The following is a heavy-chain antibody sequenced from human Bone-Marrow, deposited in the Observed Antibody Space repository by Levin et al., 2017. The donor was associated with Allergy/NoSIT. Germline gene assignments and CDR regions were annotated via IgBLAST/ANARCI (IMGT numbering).Heavy chain of an antibody. D-gene: IGHD1-26*01. CDR3: AKDYSGTYAGFNY. Sequence: GGSLRLSCAASGFTYSTYAMSWVRQAPGKGLEWVSGISGSGGKTFYADAVKGRFTISRDYSSKILYLHMSRLRAEDTAVYYCAKDYSGTYAGFNYWGQGTLVAVSS. J-gene: IGHJ4*02. CDR2: ISGSGGKT. CDR1: GFTYSTYA. V-gene: IGHV3-23*01.